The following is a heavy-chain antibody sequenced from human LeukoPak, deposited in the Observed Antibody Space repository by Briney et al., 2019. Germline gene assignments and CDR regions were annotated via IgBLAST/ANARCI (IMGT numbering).Heavy chain of an antibody. D-gene: IGHD3-22*01. Sequence: GGSLRLSCAASGFTVSSNYMSWVRQAPGKGLEWVSVIYSGGSTYYADSVKGRFTISRDNSKNTLYLQMNSRRAEDTAVYYCARVLVGVFDYWGQGTLVTVSS. V-gene: IGHV3-66*01. CDR2: IYSGGST. CDR3: ARVLVGVFDY. CDR1: GFTVSSNY. J-gene: IGHJ4*02.